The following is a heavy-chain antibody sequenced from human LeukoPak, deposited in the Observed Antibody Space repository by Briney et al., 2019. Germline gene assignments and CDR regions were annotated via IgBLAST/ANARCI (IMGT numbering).Heavy chain of an antibody. V-gene: IGHV1-2*04. CDR2: INPNSGGT. CDR3: ATGGYDGAGYFDY. J-gene: IGHJ4*02. D-gene: IGHD5-12*01. CDR1: GYTFTGYY. Sequence: ASVKVSCKASGYTFTGYYMHWVRQAPGQGLEWMGWINPNSGGTNYAQKFQGWVTMTRDTSISTAYMELSRLRSDDTAVYYCATGGYDGAGYFDYWGQGTLVTVSS.